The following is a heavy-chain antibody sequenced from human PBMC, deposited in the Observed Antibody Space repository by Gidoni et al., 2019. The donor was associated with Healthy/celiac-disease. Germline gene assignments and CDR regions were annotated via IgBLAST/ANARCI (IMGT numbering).Heavy chain of an antibody. Sequence: EVQLVESGGGLVQPGRSLRLSCAASGFPFDDYAMHWVRQAPGKGLEWVSGISWNSGSIGYADSVKGRFTISRDNAKNSLYLQMNSLRAEDTALYYCAKDDYGSGSYPDYWGQGTLVTVSS. J-gene: IGHJ4*02. V-gene: IGHV3-9*01. D-gene: IGHD3-10*01. CDR3: AKDDYGSGSYPDY. CDR2: ISWNSGSI. CDR1: GFPFDDYA.